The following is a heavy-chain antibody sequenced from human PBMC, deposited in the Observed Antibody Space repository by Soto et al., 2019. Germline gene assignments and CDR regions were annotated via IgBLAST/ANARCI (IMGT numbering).Heavy chain of an antibody. CDR2: IKSKTDGGTT. J-gene: IGHJ4*02. V-gene: IGHV3-15*01. Sequence: EVQLVESGGGLVKPGGSLRLSCASSRFTFSNAWMSWVRHTPGKGLEWVGRIKSKTDGGTTDYAAPVKGRFTISRADSKNTLYLQMNSLKTEDTAVSCCTTDCPDYGDSKTTCDYWGQGTLVTVSS. D-gene: IGHD4-17*01. CDR1: RFTFSNAW. CDR3: TTDCPDYGDSKTTCDY.